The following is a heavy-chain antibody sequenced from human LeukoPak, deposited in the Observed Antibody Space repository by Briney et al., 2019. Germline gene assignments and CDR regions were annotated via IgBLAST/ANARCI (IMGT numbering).Heavy chain of an antibody. CDR1: GGTFSSYT. Sequence: SVKVSCKASGGTFSSYTISWVRQAPGQGLEWMGRIIPILGIANYAQKFQGRVTITADKSTSIAYMELSSLRSEDTAVYYCAWLHSSSRFDYYYYGMDVWGQGTTVTVSS. V-gene: IGHV1-69*02. J-gene: IGHJ6*02. D-gene: IGHD6-6*01. CDR2: IIPILGIA. CDR3: AWLHSSSRFDYYYYGMDV.